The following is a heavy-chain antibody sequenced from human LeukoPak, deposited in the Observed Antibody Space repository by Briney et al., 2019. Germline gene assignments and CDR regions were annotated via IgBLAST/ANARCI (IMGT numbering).Heavy chain of an antibody. D-gene: IGHD4-23*01. V-gene: IGHV4-59*08. CDR2: IYYSGST. CDR3: ARHSYGGIGY. CDR1: GGSISSYY. Sequence: SETLSLTCTVSGGSISSYYWSWIRRPPGKGLEWIGYIYYSGSTNYNPSLKSRVTISVDTSKNQFSLKLSSVTAADTAVYYCARHSYGGIGYWGQGTLVTDSS. J-gene: IGHJ4*02.